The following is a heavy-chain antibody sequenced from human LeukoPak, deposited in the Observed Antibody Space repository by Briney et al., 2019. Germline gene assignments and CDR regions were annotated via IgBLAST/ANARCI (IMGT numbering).Heavy chain of an antibody. CDR2: IYYGGST. CDR1: GGSISSYY. CDR3: ARARLDSSGRFDY. D-gene: IGHD3-22*01. Sequence: KPSETLSLTCTVSGGSISSYYWSWIREPPGKGLDWIGYIYYGGSTDYNPSLKSRVTISKDTSKTQFSLRLSSVTAADTAVYYCARARLDSSGRFDYWGQGTLVTVSS. V-gene: IGHV4-59*01. J-gene: IGHJ4*02.